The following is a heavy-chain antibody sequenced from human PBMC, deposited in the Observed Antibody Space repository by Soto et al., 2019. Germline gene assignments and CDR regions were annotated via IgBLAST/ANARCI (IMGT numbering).Heavy chain of an antibody. Sequence: QLQLQESGPGLVKPSETLSLTCTVSGGSISSSSYYWGWIRQPPGKGLEWIGSIYYSGSTYYNPSLKRRVTISVDTSKNQFSLKLSSVTAADTAVYFCARQHCSGGSCYLFPYDAFDIWGQGTMVTVSS. J-gene: IGHJ3*02. CDR1: GGSISSSSYY. D-gene: IGHD2-15*01. CDR2: IYYSGST. V-gene: IGHV4-39*01. CDR3: ARQHCSGGSCYLFPYDAFDI.